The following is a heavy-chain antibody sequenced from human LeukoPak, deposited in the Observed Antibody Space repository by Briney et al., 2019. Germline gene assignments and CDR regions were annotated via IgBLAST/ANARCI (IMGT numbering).Heavy chain of an antibody. Sequence: GGSLRLSCAASGFTLSSYAMSWVRQAPGKGLEWVSLISGNAGSTYYADSVKGRFTISRDITKNTLYLQMNSLRAEDTAVYYCAKDPRRYYDSSGYYYFDYWGQGTLVTVSS. J-gene: IGHJ4*02. V-gene: IGHV3-23*01. CDR3: AKDPRRYYDSSGYYYFDY. CDR2: ISGNAGST. D-gene: IGHD3-22*01. CDR1: GFTLSSYA.